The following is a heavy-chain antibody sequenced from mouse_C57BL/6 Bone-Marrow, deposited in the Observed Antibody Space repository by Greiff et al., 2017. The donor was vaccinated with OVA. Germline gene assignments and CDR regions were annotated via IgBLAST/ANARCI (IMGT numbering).Heavy chain of an antibody. Sequence: VQLQQSGPGLVQPSQSLSITCTVSGFSLTSYGVHWVRQSPGKGLEWLGVIWSGGSTDYNAAFISRLSISKDNSKSQVFFKMNSLQADDTAIYYCASHSSGYRYYYAMDYWGQGTSVTVSS. CDR3: ASHSSGYRYYYAMDY. CDR2: IWSGGST. V-gene: IGHV2-2*01. CDR1: GFSLTSYG. D-gene: IGHD3-2*02. J-gene: IGHJ4*01.